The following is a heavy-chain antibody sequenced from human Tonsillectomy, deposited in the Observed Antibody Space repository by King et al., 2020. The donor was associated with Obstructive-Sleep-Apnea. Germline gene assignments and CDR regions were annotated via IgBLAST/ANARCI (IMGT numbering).Heavy chain of an antibody. CDR1: GGSISSSSYY. Sequence: VQLQESGPGLVKPSETLSLTCTVSGGSISSSSYYWGWIRQPPGKGLEWIGSIYYSGSTYYNPSLKSRVTISVDTSKNQFSLKLSSVTAADTAVYYCAGRGGHSSSQYYFDYWGQGTLVTVSS. V-gene: IGHV4-39*07. CDR2: IYYSGST. D-gene: IGHD6-13*01. J-gene: IGHJ4*02. CDR3: AGRGGHSSSQYYFDY.